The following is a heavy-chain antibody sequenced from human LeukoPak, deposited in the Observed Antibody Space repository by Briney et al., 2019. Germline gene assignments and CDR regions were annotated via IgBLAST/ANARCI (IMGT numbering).Heavy chain of an antibody. Sequence: GGSLRPSCAASGFTFSSYWMNWVRQAPGKGLEWVSYISSSSSTIYYADSVKGRFTISRDNAKNSLYLQMNSLRAEDTAVYYCARVRKWELDYWGQGTLVTVSS. CDR2: ISSSSSTI. CDR3: ARVRKWELDY. V-gene: IGHV3-48*01. D-gene: IGHD1-26*01. CDR1: GFTFSSYW. J-gene: IGHJ4*02.